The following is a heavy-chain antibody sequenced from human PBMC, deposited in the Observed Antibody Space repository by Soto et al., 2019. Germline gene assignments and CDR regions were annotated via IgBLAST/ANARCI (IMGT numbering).Heavy chain of an antibody. CDR2: ISSSGTTI. V-gene: IGHV3-11*01. CDR1: GFTFSDYY. Sequence: PGGSLRLSCAASGFTFSDYYMSWIRQAPGKGLEWLSYISSSGTTIYYTDSVNGRFTISRDNARNSLYLQMNGLRADDTAVYYCAREEGGGDSEGFDYWGQGTLVTVSS. D-gene: IGHD5-12*01. CDR3: AREEGGGDSEGFDY. J-gene: IGHJ4*02.